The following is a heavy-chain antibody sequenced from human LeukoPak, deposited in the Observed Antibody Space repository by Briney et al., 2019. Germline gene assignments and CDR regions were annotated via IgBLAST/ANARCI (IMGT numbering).Heavy chain of an antibody. CDR2: IYSGGST. D-gene: IGHD3-22*01. J-gene: IGHJ2*01. V-gene: IGHV3-53*01. Sequence: PGGSLRLSCAASGFTVSSNYMSWVRQAPGKGLEWVSVIYSGGSTYYADFVKGRFTISRDNSKNTLYLQMNSLRAEDTAVYYCAREYYYDSSGYYFTWYFDLWGRGTLVTVSS. CDR3: AREYYYDSSGYYFTWYFDL. CDR1: GFTVSSNY.